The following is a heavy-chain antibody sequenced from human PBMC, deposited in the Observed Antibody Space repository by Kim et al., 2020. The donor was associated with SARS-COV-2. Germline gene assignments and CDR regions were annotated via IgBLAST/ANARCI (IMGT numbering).Heavy chain of an antibody. J-gene: IGHJ6*02. CDR2: ISSSSSYI. CDR1: GFTFSSYS. Sequence: GGSLRLSCAASGFTFSSYSMNWVRQAPGKGLEWVSSISSSSSYIYYADSVKGRFTISRDNAKNSLYLQMNSLRAEDTAVYYCARVPGGTHYYYYGMDVWGQGTTVTVSS. D-gene: IGHD1-1*01. V-gene: IGHV3-21*01. CDR3: ARVPGGTHYYYYGMDV.